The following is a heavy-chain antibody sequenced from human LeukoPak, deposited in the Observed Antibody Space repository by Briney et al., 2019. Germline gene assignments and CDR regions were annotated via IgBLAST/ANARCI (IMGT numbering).Heavy chain of an antibody. V-gene: IGHV1-8*01. CDR1: GYTFTSYD. Sequence: EASVKVSCKASGYTFTSYDINWVRQATGQGLEWMGWMNPNSGNTGYAQKFQGRVTMTRNTSISTAYMELSSLRSEDTAVYYCARHFGGEYSSSRNWFDPWGQGTLVTVSS. CDR3: ARHFGGEYSSSRNWFDP. CDR2: MNPNSGNT. J-gene: IGHJ5*02. D-gene: IGHD6-6*01.